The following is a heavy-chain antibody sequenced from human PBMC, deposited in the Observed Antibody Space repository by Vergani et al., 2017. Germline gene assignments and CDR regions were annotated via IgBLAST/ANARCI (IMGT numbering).Heavy chain of an antibody. CDR3: ARGLRGGTTMVRVRSGV. Sequence: QVQLQQWGAGLLKPSETLSLTCAVYGGSFSGYYWSWIRQPPGKGLEWIGEINHSGSTNYNPSLKSRVTISVDTSKNQFSLKLSSVTAADTAVYYCARGLRGGTTMVRVRSGVWGQGTTVTVSS. J-gene: IGHJ6*02. CDR1: GGSFSGYY. D-gene: IGHD3-10*01. CDR2: INHSGST. V-gene: IGHV4-34*01.